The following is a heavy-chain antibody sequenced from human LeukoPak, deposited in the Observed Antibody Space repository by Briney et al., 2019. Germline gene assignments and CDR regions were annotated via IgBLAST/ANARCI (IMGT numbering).Heavy chain of an antibody. V-gene: IGHV3-23*01. J-gene: IGHJ4*02. CDR1: GFTFNNYA. CDR2: ISGGGETT. D-gene: IGHD4-17*01. Sequence: GGSLRLSCAASGFTFNNYAMNWVRQAPGKGLEWVSSISGGGETTYYADSAKGRFTISRDNSQNTLYLQMNSLRAEDTTVYYCARDYADYVGYFFFDYWGQGTLVTV. CDR3: ARDYADYVGYFFFDY.